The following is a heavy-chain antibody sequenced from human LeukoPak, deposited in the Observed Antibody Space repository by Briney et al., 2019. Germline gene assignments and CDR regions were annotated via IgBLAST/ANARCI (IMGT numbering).Heavy chain of an antibody. Sequence: PGGSLRLSCAASGFDFGTSVMHWVRQAPGEGLEWVAIISRDGSDKRYADSVKGRFTISRDNSKKTLSLQMSSLTPEDTAVYYCAKDRGTIFDVLNFDFDHWGQGALVTVSS. CDR1: GFDFGTSV. J-gene: IGHJ4*02. D-gene: IGHD3-3*02. CDR2: ISRDGSDK. V-gene: IGHV3-30*15. CDR3: AKDRGTIFDVLNFDFDH.